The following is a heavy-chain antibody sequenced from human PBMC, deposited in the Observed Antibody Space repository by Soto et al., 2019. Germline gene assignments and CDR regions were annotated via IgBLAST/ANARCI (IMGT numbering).Heavy chain of an antibody. D-gene: IGHD2-15*01. Sequence: GGSLRLSCAASGFTFSSYGMHWVRQAPGKGLEWVAVISYDGSNKYYADSVKGRFTISRDNSKNTLYLQMNSLRAEDTAVYYCAKDSRRTLGYCSGGSCQSYNWFDPWGQGTLVTVSS. V-gene: IGHV3-30*18. CDR1: GFTFSSYG. J-gene: IGHJ5*02. CDR3: AKDSRRTLGYCSGGSCQSYNWFDP. CDR2: ISYDGSNK.